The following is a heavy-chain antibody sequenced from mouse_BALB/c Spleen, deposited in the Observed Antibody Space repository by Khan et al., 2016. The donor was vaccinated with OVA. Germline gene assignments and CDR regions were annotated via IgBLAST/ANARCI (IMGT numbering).Heavy chain of an antibody. J-gene: IGHJ4*01. V-gene: IGHV2-6-1*01. Sequence: VQLQESGPGLAAPSQSLSITCTISGFSLTTYGVHWVRQPPGKGLEWLVVIWSDGTTNYSSALKSRLTITKDNSQRQVFLKMNSLQTDDTAIYFCARQPYYHYNIMDYWGQGTSVTVSS. CDR1: GFSLTTYG. D-gene: IGHD2-10*01. CDR3: ARQPYYHYNIMDY. CDR2: IWSDGTT.